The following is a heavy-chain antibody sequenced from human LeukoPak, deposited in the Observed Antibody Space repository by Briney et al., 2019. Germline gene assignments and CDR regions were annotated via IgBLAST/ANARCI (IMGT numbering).Heavy chain of an antibody. J-gene: IGHJ4*02. V-gene: IGHV3-66*04. Sequence: GGSLRLSCAASGFTVSSNDMGRVRQAPGKGLEWVSFIYSGGSTHYTDSVKGRFSISRDNSKNTVSLQMNSLRAEDTAVYYRARRTVPGRPAYWGQGTLVTVSS. CDR1: GFTVSSND. CDR3: ARRTVPGRPAY. CDR2: IYSGGST. D-gene: IGHD6-6*01.